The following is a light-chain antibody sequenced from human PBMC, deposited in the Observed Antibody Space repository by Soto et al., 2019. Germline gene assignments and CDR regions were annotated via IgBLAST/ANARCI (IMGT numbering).Light chain of an antibody. CDR2: DAS. V-gene: IGKV1-5*01. CDR3: QQYNSYWT. CDR1: QTISTW. Sequence: DIQMTQSPSTLSASVGDRVTITCRASQTISTWLAWYQHKPGKAPNLLIYDASTLMSGVPSRFSGSGSGTEFTLTISSLQPDDFATYYCQQYNSYWTFGQGTKVDIK. J-gene: IGKJ1*01.